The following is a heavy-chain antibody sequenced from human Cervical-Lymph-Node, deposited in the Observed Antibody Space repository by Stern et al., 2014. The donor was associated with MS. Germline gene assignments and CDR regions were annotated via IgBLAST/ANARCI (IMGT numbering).Heavy chain of an antibody. CDR3: ARVGSSGYYQDYFDY. J-gene: IGHJ4*02. V-gene: IGHV1-18*01. CDR2: ISAYNGKT. CDR1: GYTFTSYG. D-gene: IGHD3-22*01. Sequence: QVQLVQSGAEVKKPGASVKVSCKASGYTFTSYGISWVRQAPGQGLEWMEWISAYNGKTNYAQKLQGRVTMTTDTSTSTAYMELRSLRSDDSAVYYCARVGSSGYYQDYFDYWGQGTLVTVSS.